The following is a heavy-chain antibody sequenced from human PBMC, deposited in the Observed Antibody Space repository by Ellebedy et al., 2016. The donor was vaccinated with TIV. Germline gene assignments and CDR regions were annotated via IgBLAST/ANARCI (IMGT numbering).Heavy chain of an antibody. J-gene: IGHJ4*02. CDR2: ISASSGSA. CDR1: GITFNSHA. V-gene: IGHV3-23*01. CDR3: ARRKGDGAYVYYFDY. D-gene: IGHD4-17*01. Sequence: GESLKISXAASGITFNSHAMRWVRQAPGKGLEWVSSISASSGSAYYTDSVKGRFTVSRDNSKSTLFLQMNSLRAEDTAVYYCARRKGDGAYVYYFDYWGQGTLVTVSS.